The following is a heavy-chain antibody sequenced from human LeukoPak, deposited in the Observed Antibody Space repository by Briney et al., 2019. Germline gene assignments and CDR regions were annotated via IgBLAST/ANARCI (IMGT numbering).Heavy chain of an antibody. J-gene: IGHJ5*02. Sequence: ESGPTLVKPTQTLTLTCTFSGFSLSTSGVGVGWIRQPPGKALEWLELIYWDDDKRYSPSLKSRLTITKDTSKNQVVLTMTNMDPVVTATYYCAHSTMVRAHAGHWFDPWGQGTLVTVSS. D-gene: IGHD3-10*01. CDR3: AHSTMVRAHAGHWFDP. CDR2: IYWDDDK. CDR1: GFSLSTSGVG. V-gene: IGHV2-5*02.